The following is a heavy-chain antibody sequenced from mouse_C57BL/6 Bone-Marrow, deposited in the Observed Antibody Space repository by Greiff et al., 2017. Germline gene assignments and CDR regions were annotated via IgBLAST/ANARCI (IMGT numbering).Heavy chain of an antibody. CDR3: ARRWLYYGNDYYAMDY. J-gene: IGHJ4*01. CDR1: GYTFTSYW. Sequence: QVQLQQSGAELVKPGASVKLSCKASGYTFTSYWMHWVKQRPGQGLEWIGEIDPSDSYTNYNQKFKGKSTLTVDKSSSTAYMQLSSLTSEDSAVYYCARRWLYYGNDYYAMDYWGQGTSVTVSS. D-gene: IGHD2-1*01. V-gene: IGHV1-69*01. CDR2: IDPSDSYT.